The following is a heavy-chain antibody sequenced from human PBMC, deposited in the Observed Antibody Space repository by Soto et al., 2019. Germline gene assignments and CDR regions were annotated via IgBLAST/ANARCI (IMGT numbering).Heavy chain of an antibody. Sequence: QVQLVESGGGVVQPGRSLRLSCAASGFTFSSYGMHWVRQAPGKGLEWVAVISYDGSNKYYADSVKGRFTISRDNSKNTLYLQMNSLRAEDTVVYYCAKDLWLELRVGWFDPWGQGTLVTVSS. CDR1: GFTFSSYG. CDR2: ISYDGSNK. J-gene: IGHJ5*02. CDR3: AKDLWLELRVGWFDP. D-gene: IGHD1-7*01. V-gene: IGHV3-30*18.